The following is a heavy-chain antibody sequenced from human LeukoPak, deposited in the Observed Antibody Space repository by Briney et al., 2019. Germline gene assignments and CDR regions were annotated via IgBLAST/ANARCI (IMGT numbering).Heavy chain of an antibody. Sequence: ASVKVSCKASGYTFTSYYMHWVRQARGQGLEWMGIINPSGGSTSYAQKFQGRVTMTRDTSTSTVYMELSSLRSEDTAVYYCARDLRDYDILTGYYYGSRDYYGMDVWGQGTTVTVSS. CDR3: ARDLRDYDILTGYYYGSRDYYGMDV. CDR1: GYTFTSYY. CDR2: INPSGGST. V-gene: IGHV1-46*01. J-gene: IGHJ6*02. D-gene: IGHD3-9*01.